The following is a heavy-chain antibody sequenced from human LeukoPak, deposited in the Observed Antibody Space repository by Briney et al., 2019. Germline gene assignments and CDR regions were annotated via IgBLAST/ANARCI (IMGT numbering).Heavy chain of an antibody. CDR1: GFTFSSNW. D-gene: IGHD1-26*01. J-gene: IGHJ4*02. CDR2: INEDGSTT. CDR3: VRDLGGRSGH. V-gene: IGHV3-74*01. Sequence: GGSLRLSCAASGFTFSSNWMHWVRQAPGKGLVWVSRINEDGSTTNYADSVKGRSTIFRDNAKNTLYLQMNRVRAEETAVYYCVRDLGGRSGHWGQGTLVTVSS.